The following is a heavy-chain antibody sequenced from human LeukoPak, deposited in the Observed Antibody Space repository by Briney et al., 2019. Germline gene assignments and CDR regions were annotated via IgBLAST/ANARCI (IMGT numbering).Heavy chain of an antibody. V-gene: IGHV3-49*03. CDR3: TRGCSDYYDSSGYYYGFYFDY. CDR1: GSTFGDYA. Sequence: GGSLRLSCTASGSTFGDYAMSWFRQAPGKGLEWVGFIRSKAYGGTTEYAASVKGRFTISRDDSKSIAYLQMNSLKTEDTAVYYCTRGCSDYYDSSGYYYGFYFDYWGQGTLVTVSS. CDR2: IRSKAYGGTT. D-gene: IGHD3-22*01. J-gene: IGHJ4*02.